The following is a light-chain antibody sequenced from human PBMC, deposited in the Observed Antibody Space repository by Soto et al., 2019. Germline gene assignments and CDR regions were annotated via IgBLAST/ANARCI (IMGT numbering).Light chain of an antibody. CDR1: QTVSSSY. CDR2: STS. Sequence: EKFLTQSPGTLSLSPGERATLSCRARQTVSSSYLAWYQQKPGQAPRLLIYSTSSRAIGVPDRFSGSGSGTDFTLTISRLEPEDFAVYYCQQYGSSPLTFGQGTKVEIK. J-gene: IGKJ1*01. V-gene: IGKV3-20*01. CDR3: QQYGSSPLT.